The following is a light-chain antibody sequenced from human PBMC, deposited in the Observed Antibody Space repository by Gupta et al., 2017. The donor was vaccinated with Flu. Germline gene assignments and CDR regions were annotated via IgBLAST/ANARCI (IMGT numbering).Light chain of an antibody. V-gene: IGLV2-18*02. CDR2: EVN. CDR1: SSDFGSYNR. CDR3: SSFTSSNTWV. Sequence: ISCTGSSSDFGSYNRVSWYQQPPGTAPKLMISEVNKRPSGVPDRFSGSKSGNTASLTISGLQAEDEADYYCSSFTSSNTWVFGGGTKVTVL. J-gene: IGLJ3*02.